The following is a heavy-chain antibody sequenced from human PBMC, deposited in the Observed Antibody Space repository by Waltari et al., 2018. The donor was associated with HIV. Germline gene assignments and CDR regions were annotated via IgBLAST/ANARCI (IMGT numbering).Heavy chain of an antibody. D-gene: IGHD6-6*01. CDR3: ARSPPPRRIAARPYYFDY. J-gene: IGHJ4*02. V-gene: IGHV3-21*01. CDR1: GFTFSTYS. Sequence: EVQLVESGGGLVKPGGSLRLSCAASGFTFSTYSMNWVRQAPGKGLEWVSSISSSSSYIYYADSVKGRFTISRDNAKNSLYLQMNSLRAEDTAVYYCARSPPPRRIAARPYYFDYWGQGTLVTVSS. CDR2: ISSSSSYI.